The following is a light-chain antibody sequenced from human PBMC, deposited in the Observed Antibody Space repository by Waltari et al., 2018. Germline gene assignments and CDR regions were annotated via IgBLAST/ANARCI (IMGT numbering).Light chain of an antibody. CDR2: LGS. CDR3: KQGLEHPVT. Sequence: IVMTQSPLFLSVTPGESASISCRSSQSLLYINGYNYLDWYLQKPGQPPQLLIYLGSNRASGVPDRVSGGGSGTEVTLKISRVEAEDIRVYYCKQGLEHPVTFGQGTRLEIQ. V-gene: IGKV2-28*01. J-gene: IGKJ5*01. CDR1: QSLLYINGYNY.